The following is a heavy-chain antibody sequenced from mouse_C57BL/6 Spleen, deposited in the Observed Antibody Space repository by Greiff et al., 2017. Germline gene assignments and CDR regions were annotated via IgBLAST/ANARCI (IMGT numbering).Heavy chain of an antibody. CDR3: AIPITTVVAFDY. CDR2: IHPNSGST. CDR1: GYTFTSYW. D-gene: IGHD1-1*01. V-gene: IGHV1-64*01. Sequence: VQLQQPGAELVKPGASVKLSCKASGYTFTSYWMHWVKQRPGQGLEWIGMIHPNSGSTNYNEKFKSKATLTVDKSSSTAYMQLSSLTSEDSAVYYCAIPITTVVAFDYWGQGTTLTVSS. J-gene: IGHJ2*01.